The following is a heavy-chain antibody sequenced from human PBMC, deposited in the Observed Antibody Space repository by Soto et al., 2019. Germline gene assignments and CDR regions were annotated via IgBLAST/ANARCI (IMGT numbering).Heavy chain of an antibody. J-gene: IGHJ6*02. CDR3: ARLDSGSYPYYYYYGMDV. Sequence: SVKVSCKASGFTFTSSAGQWVRQARGQRLEWIGWIVVGSGNTNYAQKFQERVTITRDMSTSTAYMELSSLRSEDTAVYYCARLDSGSYPYYYYYGMDVWGQGTTVTVSS. CDR2: IVVGSGNT. V-gene: IGHV1-58*01. CDR1: GFTFTSSA. D-gene: IGHD1-26*01.